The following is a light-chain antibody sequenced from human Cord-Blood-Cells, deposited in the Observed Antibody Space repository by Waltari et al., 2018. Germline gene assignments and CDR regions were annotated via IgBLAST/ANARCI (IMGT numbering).Light chain of an antibody. Sequence: QSALTQPASVSGSPGQSITISCTGTSSDVGSYNLVSWYQQHPGKAPKLMIYEGSKRRSRVYDCLPCSKSVNTASLTISGLQAEDEADYYCCSYAGSSTWVFVGGTKLTVL. CDR2: EGS. CDR3: CSYAGSSTWV. CDR1: SSDVGSYNL. J-gene: IGLJ3*02. V-gene: IGLV2-23*01.